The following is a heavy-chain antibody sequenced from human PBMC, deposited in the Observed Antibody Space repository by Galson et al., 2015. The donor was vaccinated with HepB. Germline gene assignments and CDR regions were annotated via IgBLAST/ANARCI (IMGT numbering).Heavy chain of an antibody. J-gene: IGHJ6*02. CDR2: INSDGSST. CDR1: GFTFSSYW. D-gene: IGHD6-6*01. V-gene: IGHV3-74*01. CDR3: ASSEYSSSSGGYYYYYGMDV. Sequence: SLRLSCAASGFTFSSYWMHWVRQAPGKGLVWVSRINSDGSSTSYADSVKGRFTISRDNAKNTLYLQMNSLRAGDTAVYYCASSEYSSSSGGYYYYYGMDVWGQGTTVTVSS.